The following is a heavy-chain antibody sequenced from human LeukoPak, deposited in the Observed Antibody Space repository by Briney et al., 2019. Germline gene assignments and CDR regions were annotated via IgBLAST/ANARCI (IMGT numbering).Heavy chain of an antibody. Sequence: PSETLSLTCAVSGASISSSNYYWGWVRQSPGKGLEWIGNLYSSGNTYYNASLKSRVTMYIDTSKNQFSLKLSSVTAADTAMYYCAKSNGYGLIDYWGQGTLVTVSS. CDR1: GASISSSNYY. V-gene: IGHV4-39*01. D-gene: IGHD5-12*01. CDR2: LYSSGNT. J-gene: IGHJ4*02. CDR3: AKSNGYGLIDY.